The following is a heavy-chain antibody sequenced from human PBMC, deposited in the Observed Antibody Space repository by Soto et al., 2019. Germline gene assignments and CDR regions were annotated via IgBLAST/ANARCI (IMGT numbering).Heavy chain of an antibody. D-gene: IGHD3-3*01. CDR2: SKNKANRYIT. CDR1: GFTFSNHY. V-gene: IGHV3-72*01. CDR3: ANYFGDKFGH. Sequence: VGSLRLSCETFGFTFSNHYIDWVRQAPGKGLEWVGRSKNKANRYITEYAASVTGRFTISRDDSKNSLYLQMNSLKIEDTAVYYCANYFGDKFGHWGQGTLVTVSA. J-gene: IGHJ4*02.